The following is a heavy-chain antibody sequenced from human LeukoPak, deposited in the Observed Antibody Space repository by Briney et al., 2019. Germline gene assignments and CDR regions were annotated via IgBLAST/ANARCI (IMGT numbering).Heavy chain of an antibody. CDR1: GFTFSSYG. V-gene: IGHV3-30*03. Sequence: PGGSLRLSCAASGFTFSSYGMHWVRQAPGKGLEWVAVISYDGSNKYYADSVKGRFTISRDNSKNTLYLQMNSLRAEDTAVYYCALLNYYDSSGYEHAFDIWGQGTMVTVSS. CDR2: ISYDGSNK. J-gene: IGHJ3*02. CDR3: ALLNYYDSSGYEHAFDI. D-gene: IGHD3-22*01.